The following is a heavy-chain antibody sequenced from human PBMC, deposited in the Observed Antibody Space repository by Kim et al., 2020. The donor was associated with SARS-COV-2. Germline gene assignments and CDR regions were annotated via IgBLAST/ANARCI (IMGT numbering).Heavy chain of an antibody. D-gene: IGHD6-19*01. CDR3: ARRALGAIAVAGTLNAFDN. V-gene: IGHV4-59*08. CDR1: GGSISSYY. Sequence: SETLSLTCTVSGGSISSYYWSWIRQPPGKGLEWIGYIYYSGSTNYNPSLKSRVTISVDKSKNQFSLKLSSVTAADTAVYYCARRALGAIAVAGTLNAFDNWGQGTMVTVSS. J-gene: IGHJ3*02. CDR2: IYYSGST.